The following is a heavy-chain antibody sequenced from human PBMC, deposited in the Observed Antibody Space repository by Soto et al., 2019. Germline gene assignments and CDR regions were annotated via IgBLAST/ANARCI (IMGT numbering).Heavy chain of an antibody. V-gene: IGHV3-30-3*01. D-gene: IGHD5-18*01. CDR3: ARDAMPGYRYGPSPNFDY. J-gene: IGHJ4*02. CDR1: GFTFSSYA. Sequence: GALRLFCAASGFTFSSYAMHWVRQAPGKGLEWVAVISYDGSNKYYADSVKGRFTISRDNSKNTLYLQMNSLRAEDTAVYYCARDAMPGYRYGPSPNFDYWGQGTLVTVSS. CDR2: ISYDGSNK.